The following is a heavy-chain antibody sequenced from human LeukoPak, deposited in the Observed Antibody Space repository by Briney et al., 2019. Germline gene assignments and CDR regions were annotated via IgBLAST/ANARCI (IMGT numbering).Heavy chain of an antibody. CDR3: AESSGQAAAAANDFDY. CDR1: GFTFSSYA. D-gene: IGHD6-13*01. J-gene: IGHJ4*02. V-gene: IGHV3-23*01. Sequence: GGSLRLSCAASGFTFSSYAMSWVRQAPGKGLEWVSAISGSGGSTYYADSVKGRFTISRDNSKNTLYLHMNSLRAEDTAVYYCAESSGQAAAAANDFDYWGQGTLVTVSS. CDR2: ISGSGGST.